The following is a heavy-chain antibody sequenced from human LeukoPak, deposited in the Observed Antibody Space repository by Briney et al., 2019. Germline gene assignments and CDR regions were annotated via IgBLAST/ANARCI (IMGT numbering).Heavy chain of an antibody. V-gene: IGHV3-30*18. D-gene: IGHD6-13*01. CDR1: GFTFRSYD. Sequence: PGGSLRLSCAASGFTFRSYDMHWVRQAPGKGLQWVAVISYDGSNKYHTDSVKGRFTISRDNSKNTLYLQMNSLRAEDTDVYYCAKDSEIAAAGSYWYFDLWGRGTLVTVSS. J-gene: IGHJ2*01. CDR2: ISYDGSNK. CDR3: AKDSEIAAAGSYWYFDL.